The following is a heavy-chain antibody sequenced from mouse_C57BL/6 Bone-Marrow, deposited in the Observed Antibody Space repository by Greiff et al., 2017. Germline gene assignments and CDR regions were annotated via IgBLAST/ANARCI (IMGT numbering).Heavy chain of an antibody. CDR3: AYRVITTVVAPAD. Sequence: QVQLQQSGPELVRPGVSVKISCKGSGYTFTDYAMHWVKQSHAKSLEWIGVISTYYGDASYNQKLKNKATLTVDKASSTAYMELSRLTSEDSAVYYCAYRVITTVVAPADWCQGTTLTVSS. CDR1: GYTFTDYA. CDR2: ISTYYGDA. D-gene: IGHD1-1*01. V-gene: IGHV1-67*01. J-gene: IGHJ2*01.